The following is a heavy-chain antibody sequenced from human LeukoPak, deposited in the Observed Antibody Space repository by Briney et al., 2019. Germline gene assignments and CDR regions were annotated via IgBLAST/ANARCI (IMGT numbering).Heavy chain of an antibody. CDR3: ARAQVSFGLGAFDI. CDR1: GFTFSSYA. D-gene: IGHD2/OR15-2a*01. V-gene: IGHV3-66*01. CDR2: IYSGGST. J-gene: IGHJ3*02. Sequence: PGGSLRLSCAASGFTFSSYAMSWVRQAPGKGLEWVSVIYSGGSTYYADSVKGRFTISRDNSKNTLYLQMNSLRAEDTAVYYCARAQVSFGLGAFDIWGQGTMVTVSS.